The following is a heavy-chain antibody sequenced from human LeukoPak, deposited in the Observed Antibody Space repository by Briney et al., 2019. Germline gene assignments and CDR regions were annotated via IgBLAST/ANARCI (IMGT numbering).Heavy chain of an antibody. V-gene: IGHV3-23*01. Sequence: GGSLRLSCAASGFTFSNYAMSWVRQAPGKGLEWVSAISGSGGSTYYADSVKGRFTISRDNSKNTLYLQMNSLRAEDTAVYYCAKDSYDFWSGYPFDYWGQGTLVTVSS. CDR2: ISGSGGST. J-gene: IGHJ4*02. D-gene: IGHD3-3*01. CDR3: AKDSYDFWSGYPFDY. CDR1: GFTFSNYA.